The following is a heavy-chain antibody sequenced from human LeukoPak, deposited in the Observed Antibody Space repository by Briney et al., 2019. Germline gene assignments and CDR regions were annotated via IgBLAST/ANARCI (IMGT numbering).Heavy chain of an antibody. CDR2: ISYAGSYR. Sequence: GGSLRLSCAASGFSFSAHGIHWVRQAPGKGLEWVAVISYAGSYRNYADSVKGRFTISRDNSKNTLFLQMNSLTVEDTAVYYCAKDRHQYDTSGYYYAFYYYGMDVWGHGTTVTASS. V-gene: IGHV3-30*18. D-gene: IGHD3-22*01. CDR3: AKDRHQYDTSGYYYAFYYYGMDV. J-gene: IGHJ6*02. CDR1: GFSFSAHG.